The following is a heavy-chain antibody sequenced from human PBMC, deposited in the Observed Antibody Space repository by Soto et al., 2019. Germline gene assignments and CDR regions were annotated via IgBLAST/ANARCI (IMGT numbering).Heavy chain of an antibody. CDR3: AGGWPREYGGDFDY. CDR1: GGTFSSYA. CDR2: IIPIFGTA. Sequence: QVQLVQSGAEVKKPGSSVKVSCKASGGTFSSYAISWVRQAPGQGLEWMGGIIPIFGTANYAQKFQGRVTITADEXXSAASMELSSLRSEDTAVYYCAGGWPREYGGDFDYWGQGTLVTVSS. J-gene: IGHJ4*02. V-gene: IGHV1-69*12. D-gene: IGHD4-17*01.